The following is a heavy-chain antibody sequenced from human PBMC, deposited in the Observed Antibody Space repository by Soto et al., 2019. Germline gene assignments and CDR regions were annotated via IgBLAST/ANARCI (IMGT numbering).Heavy chain of an antibody. CDR2: ISGSGGST. CDR1: GFTFSSYA. V-gene: IGHV3-23*01. D-gene: IGHD3-3*01. CDR3: AKYYDFWSGYLPGYGMDV. Sequence: PGGSLRLSCAASGFTFSSYAMSWVRQAPGKGLEWVSAISGSGGSTYYADSVKGRFTISRDNSKNMLYLQMNSLRAEDTAVYYCAKYYDFWSGYLPGYGMDVWGQGTTVTVSS. J-gene: IGHJ6*02.